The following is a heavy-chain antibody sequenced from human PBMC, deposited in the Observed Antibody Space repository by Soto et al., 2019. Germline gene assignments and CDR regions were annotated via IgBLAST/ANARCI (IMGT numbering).Heavy chain of an antibody. D-gene: IGHD1-26*01. CDR1: GDSFSDYA. Sequence: SETLSLTCTVSGDSFSDYAWGWIRQPPGKGLEWIGSISKSGSANHNPCLKSRVTMSIDMAKNQFSLKLSSVTAADTAVYFCARDLSGSLDYWGQGTLVTVSS. CDR3: ARDLSGSLDY. CDR2: ISKSGSA. V-gene: IGHV4-59*01. J-gene: IGHJ4*02.